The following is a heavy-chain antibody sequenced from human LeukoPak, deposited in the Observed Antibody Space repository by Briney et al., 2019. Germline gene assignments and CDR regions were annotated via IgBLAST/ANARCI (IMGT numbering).Heavy chain of an antibody. Sequence: SETLSLTSALYVASFSGYYWSWIRQPPGQGLELIGEINHSGSTNYNPSLKTRVTISVDTSKNQCSLKLSSVTAADTAVYYCARKGAQGQLWLGTRLYYFDYWGQGTLVTVSS. J-gene: IGHJ4*02. D-gene: IGHD5-18*01. CDR3: ARKGAQGQLWLGTRLYYFDY. V-gene: IGHV4-34*01. CDR1: VASFSGYY. CDR2: INHSGST.